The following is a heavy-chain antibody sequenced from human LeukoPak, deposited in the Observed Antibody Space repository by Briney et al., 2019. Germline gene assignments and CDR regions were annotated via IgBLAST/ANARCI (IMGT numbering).Heavy chain of an antibody. CDR1: GGSISSTSYY. V-gene: IGHV4-39*01. CDR2: IYYSGRT. J-gene: IGHJ4*02. D-gene: IGHD6-6*01. Sequence: SETLSLTCTVSGGSISSTSYYWGWIRQPPGKGLEWIGSIYYSGRTYYNPSLKSRVTISVDTSKNQFSLRLSSATAADTAVHYCASQSSSSFGHFDFWGQGTLVTVSS. CDR3: ASQSSSSFGHFDF.